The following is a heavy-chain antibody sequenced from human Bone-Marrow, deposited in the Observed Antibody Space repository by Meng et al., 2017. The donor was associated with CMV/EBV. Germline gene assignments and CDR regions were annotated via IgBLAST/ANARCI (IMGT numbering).Heavy chain of an antibody. D-gene: IGHD6-13*01. J-gene: IGHJ3*02. CDR1: GFTFSNYA. Sequence: GGSLRLSCVASGFTFSNYAMSWVRQAPGKGLEWVANINQDGSDDYYVDSVKGRFTISRDNTKNSLYLQMNSLRAEDTAVYYCARDISSWSTANDAFDIWGQGTMVTVSS. CDR3: ARDISSWSTANDAFDI. CDR2: INQDGSDD. V-gene: IGHV3-7*01.